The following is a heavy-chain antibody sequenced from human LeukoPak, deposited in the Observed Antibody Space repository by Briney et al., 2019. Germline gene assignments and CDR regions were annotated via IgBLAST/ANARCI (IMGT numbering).Heavy chain of an antibody. CDR3: ARIRQIRFGESDY. V-gene: IGHV3-23*01. CDR1: GFTFSSYA. D-gene: IGHD3-10*01. J-gene: IGHJ4*02. CDR2: ISGSGGST. Sequence: RTGGSLRLSCAASGFTFSSYAMSWVRQAPGKGLEWVSAISGSGGSTYYADSVKGRFTISRDNSKNTLYLRMNSLRAEDTAVYYCARIRQIRFGESDYWGQGTLVTVSS.